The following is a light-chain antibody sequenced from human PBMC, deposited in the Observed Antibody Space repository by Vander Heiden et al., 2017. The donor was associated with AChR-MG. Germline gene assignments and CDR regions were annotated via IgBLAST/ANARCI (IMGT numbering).Light chain of an antibody. Sequence: DIQMTQSPSSLSASVGDTVTITCQASQDISNYLNWYQQKPGKAPKLLIYDASNLETGVPSRFSGSGSGTDFTFTISSLQPEDIATYYCQQYDNLLPWTFGQGTKVEIK. CDR2: DAS. J-gene: IGKJ1*01. CDR1: QDISNY. V-gene: IGKV1-33*01. CDR3: QQYDNLLPWT.